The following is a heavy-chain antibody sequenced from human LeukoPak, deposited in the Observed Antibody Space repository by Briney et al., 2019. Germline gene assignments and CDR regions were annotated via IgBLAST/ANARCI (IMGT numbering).Heavy chain of an antibody. CDR2: ITHSGST. Sequence: SETLSLTCAVYGGSFSGYYWSWIRQSPGKGLEWIGEITHSGSTNCSPSLKSRVTISVDTSKNQFSLKLNSVTAADTAVYYCARAARGLSYYFDYWGQGTLVTVSS. CDR1: GGSFSGYY. CDR3: ARAARGLSYYFDY. D-gene: IGHD4-17*01. J-gene: IGHJ4*02. V-gene: IGHV4-34*01.